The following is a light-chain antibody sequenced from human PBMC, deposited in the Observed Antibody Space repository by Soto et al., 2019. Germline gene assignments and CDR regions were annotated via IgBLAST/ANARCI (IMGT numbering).Light chain of an antibody. Sequence: DTVLTQSPGTLSLTSGERATLSCRASQSISGTYLAWYQQKPGQSPRLLIYSASTRAPGIPDRFSGSGSGTDFTLTISRLEPEDFAVYYCQHYGSSPSTFGRRNKVEIK. CDR3: QHYGSSPST. CDR1: QSISGTY. J-gene: IGKJ1*01. CDR2: SAS. V-gene: IGKV3-20*01.